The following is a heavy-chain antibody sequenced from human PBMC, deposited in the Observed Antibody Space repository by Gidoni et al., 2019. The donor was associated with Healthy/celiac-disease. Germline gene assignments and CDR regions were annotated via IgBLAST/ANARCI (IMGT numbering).Heavy chain of an antibody. J-gene: IGHJ4*02. CDR2: ISSSSSYI. V-gene: IGHV3-21*01. CDR3: VRLYSSSSFDYFDY. CDR1: GFTFSSYS. Sequence: EVQLVESGGGLVKPGGSLRPSCASSGFTFSSYSMNWVRQAPGKVLEWVSSISSSSSYIYYADSVKGRFTISRDNAKNSLYLQMNSLRAEDTAVYYCVRLYSSSSFDYFDYWGQGTLVTVSS. D-gene: IGHD6-6*01.